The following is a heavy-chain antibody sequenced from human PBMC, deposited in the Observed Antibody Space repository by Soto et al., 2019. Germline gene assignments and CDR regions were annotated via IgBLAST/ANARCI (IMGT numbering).Heavy chain of an antibody. CDR1: GYTFTSYD. CDR2: MNPNSGNT. D-gene: IGHD1-1*01. Sequence: GASVKVSCKASGYTFTSYDINWVRQATGQGLEWMGWMNPNSGNTGYAQEFQGRVTMTRNTSISTAYMELSALTAADTAVYYCARAPIPNWNYYGMDVWGQGTTVTVSS. CDR3: ARAPIPNWNYYGMDV. J-gene: IGHJ6*02. V-gene: IGHV1-8*01.